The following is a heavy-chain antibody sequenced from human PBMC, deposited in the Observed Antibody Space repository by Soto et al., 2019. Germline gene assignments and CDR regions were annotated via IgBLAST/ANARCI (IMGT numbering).Heavy chain of an antibody. CDR1: GYTFISHS. D-gene: IGHD2-21*01. V-gene: IGHV1-18*01. Sequence: QIQLVQSGGEVKKPGASVKVSCKSSGYTFISHSITWVRQAPGQGLEWMGRISAYNGNTNYAQKLQGRVTMTTDTSTSTAYMELRSLRSDDTGVYYCARGAFCGGAPGCRDMDVWGQGTTVTVSS. J-gene: IGHJ6*02. CDR3: ARGAFCGGAPGCRDMDV. CDR2: ISAYNGNT.